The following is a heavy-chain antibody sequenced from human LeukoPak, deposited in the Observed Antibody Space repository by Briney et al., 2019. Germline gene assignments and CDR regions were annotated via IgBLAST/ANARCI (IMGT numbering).Heavy chain of an antibody. CDR3: ARSPYCSGVSCYSPYYYYYMDV. V-gene: IGHV5-51*01. J-gene: IGHJ6*03. CDR1: GYSFTNYW. D-gene: IGHD2-15*01. Sequence: GESLQISCQGSGYSFTNYWIGWVRQMLGKGLEWMGIIYPGDSNTRYSPSFQGQVTISADKSISTAYLQWSSLKASDTAMYYCARSPYCSGVSCYSPYYYYYMDVWGKGTTVTVSS. CDR2: IYPGDSNT.